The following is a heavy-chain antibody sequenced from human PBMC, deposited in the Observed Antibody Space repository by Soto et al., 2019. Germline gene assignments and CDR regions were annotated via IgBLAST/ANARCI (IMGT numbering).Heavy chain of an antibody. CDR3: TTVLRFLEWFRGSY. V-gene: IGHV3-15*01. CDR1: VFTFINAW. J-gene: IGHJ4*02. D-gene: IGHD3-3*01. CDR2: IKSKTDGGTT. Sequence: GWSLRLSCASSVFTFINAWMSWVRQAPGKGLEWVGRIKSKTDGGTTDYAAPVKGRFTISRDDSKNTLYLQMNSLKTEDTAVYYCTTVLRFLEWFRGSYWGQGTLVTVSS.